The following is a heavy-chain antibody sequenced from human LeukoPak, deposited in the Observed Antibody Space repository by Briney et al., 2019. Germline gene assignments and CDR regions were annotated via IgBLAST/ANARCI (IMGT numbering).Heavy chain of an antibody. CDR1: GFTFSTYS. V-gene: IGHV3-48*01. D-gene: IGHD3-22*01. CDR3: ARGRARGGYGY. Sequence: GGSLRLSCAASGFTFSTYSMTWVRQAPGKGLEWISYISSSSNTIYYTNSVKGRFIVSRDNAKNSLYLQMNSLRAEDTAVYYCARGRARGGYGYWGQGTLVTVSS. J-gene: IGHJ4*02. CDR2: ISSSSNTI.